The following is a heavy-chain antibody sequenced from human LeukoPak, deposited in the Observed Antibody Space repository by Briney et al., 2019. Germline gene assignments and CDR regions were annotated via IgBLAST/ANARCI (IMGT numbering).Heavy chain of an antibody. V-gene: IGHV3-7*01. CDR2: IKEDGSEK. CDR1: GFTFSSYW. Sequence: GGSLTLSCAASGFTFSSYWMSWVRQAPGKGLEWVANIKEDGSEKYYVDSVKGRFTISRDNAKNSLYLQMSSLRAKDTAVYYCARGVSKNPWGQGTLVTVSS. J-gene: IGHJ5*02. CDR3: ARGVSKNP.